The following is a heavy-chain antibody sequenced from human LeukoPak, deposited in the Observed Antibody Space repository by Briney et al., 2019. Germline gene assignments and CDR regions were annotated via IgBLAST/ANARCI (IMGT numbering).Heavy chain of an antibody. CDR1: GYSISSGYY. J-gene: IGHJ2*01. D-gene: IGHD3-10*01. V-gene: IGHV4-38-2*02. Sequence: TASETLSLTCAVSGYSISSGYYWGWIRQPPGQGLEWIGSIYHSGSTYYNPSLKSRVTISVDTSKNQFSLKLSSVTAADTAVYYCARDRGVWYFDLWGRGTLVMVSS. CDR3: ARDRGVWYFDL. CDR2: IYHSGST.